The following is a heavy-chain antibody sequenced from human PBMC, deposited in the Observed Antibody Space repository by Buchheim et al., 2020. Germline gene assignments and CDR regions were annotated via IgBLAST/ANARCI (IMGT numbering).Heavy chain of an antibody. V-gene: IGHV3-30*18. Sequence: QVQLVESGGGVVQPGRSLRLSCAASGFTFSSYGMHWVRQAPGKGLEWVAVISYDGSNKYYADSVQGRFTISRDNSKNTLYLQMNSLRAEDTAVYYCANYYDSSGYYYYYYGMDVWGQGTT. CDR3: ANYYDSSGYYYYYYGMDV. CDR1: GFTFSSYG. J-gene: IGHJ6*02. CDR2: ISYDGSNK. D-gene: IGHD3-22*01.